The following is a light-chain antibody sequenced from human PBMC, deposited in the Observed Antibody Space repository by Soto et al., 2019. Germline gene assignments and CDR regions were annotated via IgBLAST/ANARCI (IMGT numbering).Light chain of an antibody. CDR2: DNN. CDR3: GTWDGSLNAVV. CDR1: SSNIGSNT. J-gene: IGLJ2*01. V-gene: IGLV1-51*01. Sequence: QSVLTQPPSASGTPGQRVTISCSGSSSNIGSNTVNWYQQLPGTAPKLLIYDNNERPSGIPDRFSGSKSGTSATLGITGLQTGDEADYYCGTWDGSLNAVVFGGGTKLTVL.